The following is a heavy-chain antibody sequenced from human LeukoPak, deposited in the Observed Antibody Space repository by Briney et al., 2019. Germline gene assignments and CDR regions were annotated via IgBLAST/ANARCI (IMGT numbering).Heavy chain of an antibody. Sequence: GASVKVSCKASGYTFTSYAMHWVRQAPGQRLEWMGWVNAGNGNTKYSQKFQGRVTITRDTSASTAYMELSSLRSEDTAVYYCARDRLPPRAGSVVVPSSGNWFDPWGQGTLVTVSS. D-gene: IGHD2-2*01. CDR3: ARDRLPPRAGSVVVPSSGNWFDP. J-gene: IGHJ5*02. CDR1: GYTFTSYA. CDR2: VNAGNGNT. V-gene: IGHV1-3*01.